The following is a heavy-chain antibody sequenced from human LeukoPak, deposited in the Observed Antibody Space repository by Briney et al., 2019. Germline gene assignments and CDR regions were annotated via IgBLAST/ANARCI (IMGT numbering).Heavy chain of an antibody. CDR2: ISSSSRYI. V-gene: IGHV3-21*01. J-gene: IGHJ4*02. CDR1: GFTFSSYN. CDR3: VRDRGWLSNPGYFDY. D-gene: IGHD3-22*01. Sequence: PGGSLRLSCVASGFTFSSYNMNWVRQAPGKGLEWVSSISSSSRYIYYTDSVKGRFTISRDNAKNSLYLQMNSLRAEDTAVYYCVRDRGWLSNPGYFDYWGRGTLVTV.